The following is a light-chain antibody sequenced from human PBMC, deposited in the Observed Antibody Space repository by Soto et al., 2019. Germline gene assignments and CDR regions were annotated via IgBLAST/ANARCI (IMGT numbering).Light chain of an antibody. CDR1: TSFVGTYNF. J-gene: IGLJ1*01. CDR2: EGT. CDR3: CSYVGASIYV. Sequence: QSVLTQPASVSGSAGQSITISCTGTTSFVGTYNFVSWYQQHPGKAPRVLIYEGTKRPSGVSNRFSGSTSGSTASLTISGLQTEDEADYYCCSYVGASIYVFGTGTKLTVL. V-gene: IGLV2-23*01.